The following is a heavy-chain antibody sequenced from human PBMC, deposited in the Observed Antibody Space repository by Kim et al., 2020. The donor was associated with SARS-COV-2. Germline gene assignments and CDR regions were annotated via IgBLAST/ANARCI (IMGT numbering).Heavy chain of an antibody. V-gene: IGHV4-4*02. CDR2: IYHSGST. D-gene: IGHD1-26*01. CDR1: GGSISSSNW. CDR3: ARSMVGATDTGVSGYYGMDV. J-gene: IGHJ6*02. Sequence: SETLSLTCAVSGGSISSSNWWSWVRQPPGKGLEWIGEIYHSGSTNYNPSLKSRVTISVDKSKNQFSLKLSSVTAADTAVYYCARSMVGATDTGVSGYYGMDVWGQGTTVTVSS.